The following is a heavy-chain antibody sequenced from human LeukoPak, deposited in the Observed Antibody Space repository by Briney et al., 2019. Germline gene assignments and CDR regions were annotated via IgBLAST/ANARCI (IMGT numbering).Heavy chain of an antibody. J-gene: IGHJ6*02. CDR2: INNSGST. V-gene: IGHV4-34*01. Sequence: KPSETLSLTCAVYGGSFSGYYWSWVRQPPGKGLEWIGEINNSGSTYYNPSLKSRVTISVDTSKNQLSLKLSSVTAADKAVYYCARGPRGYSYGYYYYYGMDVWGQGTTVTVSS. CDR1: GGSFSGYY. CDR3: ARGPRGYSYGYYYYYGMDV. D-gene: IGHD5-18*01.